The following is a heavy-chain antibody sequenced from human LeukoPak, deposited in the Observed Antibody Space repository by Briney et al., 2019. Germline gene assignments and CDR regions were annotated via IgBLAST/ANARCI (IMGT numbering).Heavy chain of an antibody. V-gene: IGHV1-46*01. D-gene: IGHD3-10*01. CDR2: INPRGGST. CDR3: ASAQERYYGSGGYYAYFDY. Sequence: RASVKVSCKASGYTFTSYYMHWVRQAPGQGLEWMGIINPRGGSTSYAQKFQGRVTMTRDTSTSTVYMELSSLRSEDTAVYYCASAQERYYGSGGYYAYFDYWGQGTLVTVSS. CDR1: GYTFTSYY. J-gene: IGHJ4*02.